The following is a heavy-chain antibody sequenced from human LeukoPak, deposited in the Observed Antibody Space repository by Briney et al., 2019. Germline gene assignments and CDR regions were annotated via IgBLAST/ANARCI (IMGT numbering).Heavy chain of an antibody. V-gene: IGHV1-18*04. Sequence: ASVTVSCKASGYTFTRYGIGWVRQAPGQGLQWLGWISASNGNTNYAQKFRDRVIMSTDTSTGTAYLDVRSLTSDDTAVYYCARDHSNWNYAPDFWGQGTLVIVSS. CDR1: GYTFTRYG. J-gene: IGHJ4*02. CDR3: ARDHSNWNYAPDF. D-gene: IGHD1-7*01. CDR2: ISASNGNT.